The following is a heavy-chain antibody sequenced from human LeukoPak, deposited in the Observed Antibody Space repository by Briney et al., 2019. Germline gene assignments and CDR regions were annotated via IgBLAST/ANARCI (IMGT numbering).Heavy chain of an antibody. CDR1: GYTFATYG. CDR2: ISSNTGKT. J-gene: IGHJ4*02. Sequence: AASVKVSCKASGYTFATYGFCWVRQAPGHGLEWMGWISSNTGKTDYAQKFQGRVTLTTDTSTSTAYMELRSLRPDDTALYYCAKVAGDRMDYWGQGILLTVSS. CDR3: AKVAGDRMDY. D-gene: IGHD6-13*01. V-gene: IGHV1-18*01.